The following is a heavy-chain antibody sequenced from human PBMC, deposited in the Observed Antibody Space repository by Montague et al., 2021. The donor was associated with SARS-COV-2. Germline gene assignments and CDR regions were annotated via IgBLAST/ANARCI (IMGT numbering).Heavy chain of an antibody. CDR2: IWYDGSNK. D-gene: IGHD6-19*01. CDR3: ARGASDSSGWYQDYFDY. CDR1: GFTFSSYG. V-gene: IGHV3-33*08. J-gene: IGHJ4*02. Sequence: SLRLSCAASGFTFSSYGMHWVRQAPGKGLEWVAVIWYDGSNKYYADSVEGRFTISRDNSKNTLYLQMNSLRAEDTAVYYCARGASDSSGWYQDYFDYWGQGTLVTVSS.